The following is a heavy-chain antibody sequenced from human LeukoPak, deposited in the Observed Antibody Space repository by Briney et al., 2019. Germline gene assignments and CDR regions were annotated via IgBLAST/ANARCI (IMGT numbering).Heavy chain of an antibody. V-gene: IGHV4-59*01. D-gene: IGHD3-3*01. J-gene: IGHJ4*02. CDR2: IYYSGRT. CDR3: ARERADYWSGIDY. Sequence: SETLSLTCTVSGGSISSYYWSWIRQPPGKGLEWIGYIYYSGRTNYNPSLKSRVTISADTSKNQFSLKLSSVTAADTAVYYCARERADYWSGIDYWGQGTLVPVSS. CDR1: GGSISSYY.